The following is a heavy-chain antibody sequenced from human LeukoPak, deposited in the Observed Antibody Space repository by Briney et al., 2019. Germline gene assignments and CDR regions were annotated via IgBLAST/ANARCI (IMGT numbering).Heavy chain of an antibody. CDR1: GYTFTSYD. J-gene: IGHJ4*02. V-gene: IGHV1-8*03. D-gene: IGHD6-6*01. CDR3: ARGASRSFDY. CDR2: MNTNSGNA. Sequence: ASVKVSCKTSGYTFTSYDINWVRQATGQGLEWMGVMNTNSGNAGYAQRFRGRVTITRNTSISTAYMELSSLRSEDTAVYYCARGASRSFDYWGQGTLVTVSS.